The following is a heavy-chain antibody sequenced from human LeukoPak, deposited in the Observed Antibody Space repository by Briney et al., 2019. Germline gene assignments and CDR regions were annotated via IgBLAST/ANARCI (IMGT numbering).Heavy chain of an antibody. CDR1: GYSFSNYW. D-gene: IGHD2-21*02. CDR2: IYPGDYET. V-gene: IGHV5-51*01. CDR3: AIPPGYCGNDCSFDH. J-gene: IGHJ4*02. Sequence: GESLKISCEGSGYSFSNYWIGWVRQMPGKGLEWMGIIYPGDYETRYSPSFQGLVTISVDKSISTAYLQWSSLKASDTATYYCAIPPGYCGNDCSFDHWGQGTLVTVSS.